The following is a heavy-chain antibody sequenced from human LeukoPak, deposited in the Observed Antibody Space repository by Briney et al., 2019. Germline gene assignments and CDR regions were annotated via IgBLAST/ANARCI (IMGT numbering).Heavy chain of an antibody. CDR3: ARGVRGRNYDFWSGYYTAHFDY. CDR2: ISAYNGNT. D-gene: IGHD3-3*01. J-gene: IGHJ4*02. CDR1: GYTFTSYG. Sequence: GASVKVSCKASGYTFTSYGISWVRQAPGQGLEWMGWISAYNGNTNYAQKLQGRVTMTTDTSTSTAYMELRSLRSDDTAVYYCARGVRGRNYDFWSGYYTAHFDYWGQGTLVTVSS. V-gene: IGHV1-18*01.